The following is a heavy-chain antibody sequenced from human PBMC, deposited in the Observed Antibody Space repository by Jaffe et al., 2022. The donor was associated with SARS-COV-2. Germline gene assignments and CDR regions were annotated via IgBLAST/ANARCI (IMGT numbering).Heavy chain of an antibody. CDR2: ITSTTSYI. Sequence: EVQLVESGGGLVKPGGSLRLSCTASGFTFSTYGMNWVRQAPGKGLEWVSSITSTTSYIFYADSVKGRFTTSRDNAKNSLYLQMNSLRAEDTAVYYCARHCPPGWASCPFDSWGQGTLVTVSS. CDR3: ARHCPPGWASCPFDS. D-gene: IGHD2-2*01. CDR1: GFTFSTYG. J-gene: IGHJ4*02. V-gene: IGHV3-21*01.